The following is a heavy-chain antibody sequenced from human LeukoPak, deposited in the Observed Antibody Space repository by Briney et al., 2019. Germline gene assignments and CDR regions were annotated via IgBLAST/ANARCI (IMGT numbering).Heavy chain of an antibody. CDR3: ATSESQTKFDY. CDR2: IYPGDSDT. Sequence: GESLKISCKGSGYRFSSYWIGWVRQMPGKGLEWMGMIYPGDSDTRYSPSLQGQVTISADKSINTADLLWSSLKASDTAMYYCATSESQTKFDYWAQGTLVTVSS. J-gene: IGHJ4*02. V-gene: IGHV5-51*03. D-gene: IGHD1/OR15-1a*01. CDR1: GYRFSSYW.